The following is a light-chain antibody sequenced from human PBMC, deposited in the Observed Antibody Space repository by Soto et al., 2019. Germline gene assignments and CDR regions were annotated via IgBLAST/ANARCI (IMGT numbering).Light chain of an antibody. V-gene: IGLV2-14*01. Sequence: QSALTQPASVSGSPGQSITISCTGTSSDVGGYNYVSWYQQHPGKAPKLMIYDVSNRPSGVSNRFSGSKSGNTASLTISGLQAEDEADYYCSSYTSSSTLPYVFGTGT. CDR2: DVS. CDR3: SSYTSSSTLPYV. J-gene: IGLJ1*01. CDR1: SSDVGGYNY.